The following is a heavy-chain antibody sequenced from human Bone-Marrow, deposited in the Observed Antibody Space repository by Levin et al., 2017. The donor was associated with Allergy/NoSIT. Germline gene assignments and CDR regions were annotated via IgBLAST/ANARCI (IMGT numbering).Heavy chain of an antibody. CDR3: ASHDYGDYSSIDY. CDR1: GFTFSIYW. Sequence: SCAASGFTFSIYWMSWVRQAPGKGLEWVANIKQDGSEKYYVDSVKGRFTISRDNAKNSLYLQMNSLRAEDTAVYYCASHDYGDYSSIDYWGQGTLVTVSS. CDR2: IKQDGSEK. J-gene: IGHJ4*02. V-gene: IGHV3-7*01. D-gene: IGHD4-17*01.